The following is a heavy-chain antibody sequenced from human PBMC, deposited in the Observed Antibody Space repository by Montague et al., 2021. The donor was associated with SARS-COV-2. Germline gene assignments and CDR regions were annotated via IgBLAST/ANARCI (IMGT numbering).Heavy chain of an antibody. CDR1: GGSFSSGSYY. Sequence: SETLSLTCTVSGGSFSSGSYYWSWIRQPPGKGLDWIGYIYYSGSTNYNPSLKSRVTISIDTSKYQFSLKLSSVTAAATAVYYCARAILNTYYVILTGYYKTRYVMDVWGQGTTVTVSS. J-gene: IGHJ6*02. V-gene: IGHV4-61*01. CDR2: IYYSGST. D-gene: IGHD3-9*01. CDR3: ARAILNTYYVILTGYYKTRYVMDV.